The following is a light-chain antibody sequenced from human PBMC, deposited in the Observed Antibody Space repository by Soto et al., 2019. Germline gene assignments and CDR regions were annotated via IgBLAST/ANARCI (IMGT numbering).Light chain of an antibody. V-gene: IGLV2-14*01. J-gene: IGLJ2*01. CDR2: DVS. CDR1: SSDVGGYNY. Sequence: QSALTQPASVSGSPGQSITISCTGTSSDVGGYNYVSWYQQHPGKAPKLMIYDVSNRPSGVSNRFSGSKSGNTASLTISGLPAEDEADYYCSSYTSSSTLGVVFGGGTKVTVL. CDR3: SSYTSSSTLGVV.